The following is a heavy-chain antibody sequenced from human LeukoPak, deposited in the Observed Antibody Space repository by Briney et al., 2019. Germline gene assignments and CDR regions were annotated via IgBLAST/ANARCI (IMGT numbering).Heavy chain of an antibody. V-gene: IGHV4-59*01. J-gene: IGHJ4*02. Sequence: SETLSLTCTVSGDSISSYYWSWIRQPPGKGLEWIGYIYYSGSSNYNPSLKSWVTISVDTSKNQVYLKLSSVTAADTAVYYCARAKKAVAGFFDYWGQGPLVTVSS. D-gene: IGHD6-19*01. CDR2: IYYSGSS. CDR3: ARAKKAVAGFFDY. CDR1: GDSISSYY.